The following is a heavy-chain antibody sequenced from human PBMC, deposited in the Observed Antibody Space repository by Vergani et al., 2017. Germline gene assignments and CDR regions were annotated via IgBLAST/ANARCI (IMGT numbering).Heavy chain of an antibody. D-gene: IGHD3-3*01. Sequence: EVQLVETGGGLIQPGGSLRLSCAASGFTVSSNYMSWVRQAPGKGLEWVSVIYSGGSTYYADSVKGRFTISRDNSKNTLYLQMNSLRAEDTAVYYCAKDLWSGYYTGMSDYWGQGTLVTVSS. V-gene: IGHV3-53*02. CDR1: GFTVSSNY. J-gene: IGHJ4*02. CDR2: IYSGGST. CDR3: AKDLWSGYYTGMSDY.